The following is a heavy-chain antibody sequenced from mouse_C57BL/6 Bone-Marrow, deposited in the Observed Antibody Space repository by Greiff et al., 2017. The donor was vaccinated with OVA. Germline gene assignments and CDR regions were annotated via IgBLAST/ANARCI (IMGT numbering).Heavy chain of an antibody. D-gene: IGHD1-1*01. V-gene: IGHV1-18*01. CDR1: GYTFTDYN. CDR3: ARGYYYCSSYDFDY. CDR2: INPNNGGT. Sequence: VQLQQSGPELVKPGASVKILCQASGYTFTDYNMDWVKQSHGKSLEWIGDINPNNGGTIYNQKIKGKATLTVEKSSSTAYMELRSLTSEDTAVYYCARGYYYCSSYDFDYWGQGTTLTVSS. J-gene: IGHJ2*01.